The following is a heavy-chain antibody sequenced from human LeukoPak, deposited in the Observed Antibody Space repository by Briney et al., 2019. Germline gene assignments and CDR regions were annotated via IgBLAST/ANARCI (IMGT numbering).Heavy chain of an antibody. CDR2: ISSSGSNI. CDR1: GFTFSSYY. Sequence: GGSLRLSCAASGFTFSSYYMNWIRQAPGKGLEWVSYISSSGSNIYYADSVKGRFTISRDNAKNSLYLQMNSLRAEDTAVYYCASEYYSDGSSCYYPPAYWCQGTLVTVSS. V-gene: IGHV3-11*01. CDR3: ASEYYSDGSSCYYPPAY. J-gene: IGHJ4*02. D-gene: IGHD3-22*01.